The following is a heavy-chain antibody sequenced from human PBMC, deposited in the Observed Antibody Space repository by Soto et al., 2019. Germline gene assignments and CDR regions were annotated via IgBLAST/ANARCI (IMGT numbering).Heavy chain of an antibody. CDR3: ARGLAVAGTFDY. J-gene: IGHJ4*02. CDR2: MNPNSGNT. Sequence: ASVKVSCKASGYTFTSYDINWVRQATGQGLEWMGWMNPNSGNTGYAQKFQGRVTMTRNTSISTAYMELSSLRSEDTAVYYCARGLAVAGTFDYWGQGTLVTVSS. V-gene: IGHV1-8*01. CDR1: GYTFTSYD. D-gene: IGHD6-19*01.